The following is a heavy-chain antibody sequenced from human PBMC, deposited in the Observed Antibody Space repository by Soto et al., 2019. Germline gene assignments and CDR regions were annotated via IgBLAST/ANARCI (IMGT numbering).Heavy chain of an antibody. Sequence: GESLKISCTGSAYMFTRNWIGWVRQMPGKGLEWMGIIYPGDSDTRYSPSFQGQVTMSADRSISTAYLKWSSLKASDTAIYYCARLLGSSSLYFYGMDVWGQGTTVTVSS. CDR3: ARLLGSSSLYFYGMDV. V-gene: IGHV5-51*01. D-gene: IGHD6-6*01. CDR2: IYPGDSDT. CDR1: AYMFTRNW. J-gene: IGHJ6*02.